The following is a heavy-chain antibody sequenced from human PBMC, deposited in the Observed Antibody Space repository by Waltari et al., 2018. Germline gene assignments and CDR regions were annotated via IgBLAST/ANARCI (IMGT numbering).Heavy chain of an antibody. J-gene: IGHJ6*04. V-gene: IGHV3-48*02. CDR2: VTGGTSTI. D-gene: IGHD1-20*01. CDR3: AREDNVNAKRAMDV. CDR1: GFTFDIYW. Sequence: EVQLVESGGGLVQPGGSLRLSGAASGFTFDIYWMKLVRQAPGKGLEWVSTVTGGTSTIYHYADAVKGRFTVSRDNAKNSLYLQMNGLREEDTAVYYCAREDNVNAKRAMDVWGKGTTVTVSS.